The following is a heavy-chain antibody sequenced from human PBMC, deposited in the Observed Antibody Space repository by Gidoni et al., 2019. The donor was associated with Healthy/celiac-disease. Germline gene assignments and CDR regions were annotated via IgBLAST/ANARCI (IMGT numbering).Heavy chain of an antibody. V-gene: IGHV3-7*04. CDR1: GFTFSSYW. CDR2: IKQDGSEK. J-gene: IGHJ2*01. Sequence: EVQLVESGGGLVQPGGSLRLSCAASGFTFSSYWMSWVRQAPGKGLEWVANIKQDGSEKYYVDSVKGRFTISRDNAKNSLYLQMNSLRAEDTAVYYCARGSEQWLDRYWYFDLWGRGTLVTVSS. CDR3: ARGSEQWLDRYWYFDL. D-gene: IGHD6-19*01.